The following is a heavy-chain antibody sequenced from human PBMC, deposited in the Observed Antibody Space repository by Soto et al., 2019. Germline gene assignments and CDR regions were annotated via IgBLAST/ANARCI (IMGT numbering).Heavy chain of an antibody. D-gene: IGHD3-10*01. CDR1: GGSISSYY. CDR2: IYYSGST. CDR3: ARVGDGSGSYYLY. V-gene: IGHV4-59*01. Sequence: SETLSLTCTVSGGSISSYYWSWIRQPPGKGLEWIGYIYYSGSTNYNPSLKSRVTISVDTSKNQFSLKLSSVTAADTAVYYCARVGDGSGSYYLYWGQGTLVTVSS. J-gene: IGHJ4*02.